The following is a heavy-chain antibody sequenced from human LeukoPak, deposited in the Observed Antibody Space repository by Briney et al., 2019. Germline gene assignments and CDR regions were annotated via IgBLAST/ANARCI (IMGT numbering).Heavy chain of an antibody. CDR1: GFSFSSYW. J-gene: IGHJ4*02. CDR3: AKDQETYYYDSSGYSE. Sequence: GGSLRLSCAASGFSFSSYWMHWVRQAPGKGLVWVSNINSDGSTTTYADSVKGRFTISRDNAKNSLYLQMNSLRAEDTALYYCAKDQETYYYDSSGYSEWGQGTLVTVSS. CDR2: INSDGSTT. D-gene: IGHD3-22*01. V-gene: IGHV3-74*01.